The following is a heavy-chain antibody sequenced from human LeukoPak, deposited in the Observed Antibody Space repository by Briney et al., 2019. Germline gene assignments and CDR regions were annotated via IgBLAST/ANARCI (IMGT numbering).Heavy chain of an antibody. Sequence: GGSLRLSCAASGFTVSSDYMIWVSQAPGKGLEWVSVIYSGSSTYYADAVKGRFTISRDKSKNTVYLQMNSLRFEDTAMYYCARNWFDPWGQGTLVTVSS. V-gene: IGHV3-53*05. CDR2: IYSGSST. CDR1: GFTVSSDY. J-gene: IGHJ5*02. CDR3: ARNWFDP.